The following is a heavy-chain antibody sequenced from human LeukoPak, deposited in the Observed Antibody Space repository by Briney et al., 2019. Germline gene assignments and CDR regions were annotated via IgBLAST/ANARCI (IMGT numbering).Heavy chain of an antibody. V-gene: IGHV3-21*01. Sequence: GGSLRLSCAGSGFTFSSYNMNWVRQAPGEGLERVSCISSSSSYIYYADSVKGRFTISRDNAKNSLYLQMNSLRAEDTALYYCARDLVSYFDFLSCYSYYHYYYMDVWGKGTTVNGSS. CDR2: ISSSSSYI. CDR1: GFTFSSYN. J-gene: IGHJ6*03. CDR3: ARDLVSYFDFLSCYSYYHYYYMDV. D-gene: IGHD3-3*01.